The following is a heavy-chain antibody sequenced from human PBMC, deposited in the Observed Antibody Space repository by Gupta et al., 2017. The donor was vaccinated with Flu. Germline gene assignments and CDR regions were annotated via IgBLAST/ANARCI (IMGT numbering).Heavy chain of an antibody. CDR1: GFTFSSYG. CDR2: ISYDGSNK. Sequence: SGFTFSSYGMHWVRQAPGKGLEWVAVISYDGSNKYYADSVKGRFTISRDNSKNTLYLQMNSLRAEDTAVYYCARSFAYYYYYYMDVWGKGTTVTVSS. D-gene: IGHD3-16*01. CDR3: ARSFAYYYYYYMDV. V-gene: IGHV3-30*03. J-gene: IGHJ6*03.